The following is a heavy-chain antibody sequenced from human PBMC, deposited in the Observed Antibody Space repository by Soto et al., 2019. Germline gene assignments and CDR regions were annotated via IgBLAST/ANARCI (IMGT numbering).Heavy chain of an antibody. Sequence: SETLSLTCTVSGGSVSSGSYYWGWIRQPPGKGLEWIGYIYHSGSTNYNPSLKSRVTISVDTSKNHFSLSLTFVTATDTAVYYCARLSAAWFDPWGQGTLVTVSS. J-gene: IGHJ5*02. CDR2: IYHSGST. V-gene: IGHV4-61*01. D-gene: IGHD6-19*01. CDR1: GGSVSSGSYY. CDR3: ARLSAAWFDP.